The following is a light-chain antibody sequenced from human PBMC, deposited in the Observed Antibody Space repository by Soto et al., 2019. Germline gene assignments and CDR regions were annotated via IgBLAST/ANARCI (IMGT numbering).Light chain of an antibody. Sequence: DIQMTQSPSTLSASVGDRVTITCRASQSVNTWLAWYQQKPGKAPKTLIYDASDLESGVPSRFSGSGSGTEFTLPISSLQPDDFATYYCQQYHAYSRTFGQGTKVEIK. CDR3: QQYHAYSRT. V-gene: IGKV1-5*01. CDR1: QSVNTW. CDR2: DAS. J-gene: IGKJ1*01.